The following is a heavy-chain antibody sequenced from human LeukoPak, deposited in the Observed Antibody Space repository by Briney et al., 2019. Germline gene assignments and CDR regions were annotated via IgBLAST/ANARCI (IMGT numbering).Heavy chain of an antibody. J-gene: IGHJ3*02. V-gene: IGHV3-30*18. CDR2: ISYEGSNK. CDR1: GFTFSSYG. Sequence: PGGSLRLSCAASGFTFSSYGMHWVRRAPGKGLEWVAVISYEGSNKYYTDSVKGRFTISRDNSKNTLYLQMNSLRAEDTAVYYCAKDHIVRYAVFAFDIWGQGTMVTVSS. D-gene: IGHD1-26*01. CDR3: AKDHIVRYAVFAFDI.